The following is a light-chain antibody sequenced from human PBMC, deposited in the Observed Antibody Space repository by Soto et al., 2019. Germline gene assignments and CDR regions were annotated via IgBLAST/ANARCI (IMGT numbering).Light chain of an antibody. J-gene: IGKJ2*01. CDR1: QSISGW. V-gene: IGKV1-5*03. CDR3: QQYSNYPVT. CDR2: KAS. Sequence: DIQMTQSPSTLSASVGDRVTITCRASQSISGWLAWYQQKPGKAPKLLIYKASTLESGVPSRFSGSGPETQFTLTISGLQPDDVETHDRQQYSNYPVTFGQGTKLESK.